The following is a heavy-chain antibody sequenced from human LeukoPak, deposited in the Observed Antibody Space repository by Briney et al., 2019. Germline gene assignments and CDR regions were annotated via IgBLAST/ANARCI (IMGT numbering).Heavy chain of an antibody. CDR1: GGTFTSYA. J-gene: IGHJ4*02. V-gene: IGHV1-69*10. CDR3: ARDSGIAAAGSSPFDY. Sequence: SVKVSCKASGGTFTSYAISWVRQAPGQGLEWMGRIIPIFGIANYAQKFQGRVTITADKSTSTAYMELSSLRSEDTAVYYCARDSGIAAAGSSPFDYWGQGTLVTVSS. CDR2: IIPIFGIA. D-gene: IGHD6-13*01.